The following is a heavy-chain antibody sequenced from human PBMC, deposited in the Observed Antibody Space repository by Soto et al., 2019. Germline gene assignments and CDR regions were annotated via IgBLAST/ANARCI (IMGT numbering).Heavy chain of an antibody. V-gene: IGHV3-7*05. CDR3: ARGSMIVVPLWDYFDY. CDR1: GFTFSSYW. Sequence: GGSLRLSCAASGFTFSSYWMSWVRQAPGKGLEWVANIKQDGSEKYYVDSVKGRFTISRDNAKNSLYLQMNSLRAEDTAVYYCARGSMIVVPLWDYFDYWGQGTLVTVSS. J-gene: IGHJ4*02. CDR2: IKQDGSEK. D-gene: IGHD3-22*01.